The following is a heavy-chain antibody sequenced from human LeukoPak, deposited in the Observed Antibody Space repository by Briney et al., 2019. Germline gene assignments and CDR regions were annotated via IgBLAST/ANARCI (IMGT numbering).Heavy chain of an antibody. CDR3: AKGHTYYYDSSGYSRDAFDI. V-gene: IGHV3-9*03. CDR2: ISWNSGSI. CDR1: GFTFDDYA. D-gene: IGHD3-22*01. Sequence: GGSLRLSCAASGFTFDDYAMHWVRQAPGKGLEWVSGISWNSGSIGYADSVKGRFTISRGNAKNSLYLQMSSLRAEDMALYYCAKGHTYYYDSSGYSRDAFDIWGQGTMVTVSS. J-gene: IGHJ3*02.